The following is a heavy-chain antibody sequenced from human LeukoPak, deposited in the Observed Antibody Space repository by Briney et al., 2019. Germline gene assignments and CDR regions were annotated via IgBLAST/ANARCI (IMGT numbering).Heavy chain of an antibody. Sequence: ASVKVSCKASGGTFSSYAISWVRQAPGQGLEWMGRIIPILGMANSAQKFQGRVTITADKSTSTAYMELGSLRAEDTAVYYCARDLGYSGNRGFDPWGQGTLVTVSS. D-gene: IGHD1-26*01. CDR3: ARDLGYSGNRGFDP. CDR2: IIPILGMA. CDR1: GGTFSSYA. V-gene: IGHV1-69*10. J-gene: IGHJ5*02.